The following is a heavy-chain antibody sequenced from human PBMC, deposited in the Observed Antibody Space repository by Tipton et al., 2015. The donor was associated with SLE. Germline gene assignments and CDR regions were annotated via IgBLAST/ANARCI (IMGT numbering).Heavy chain of an antibody. CDR1: GGSISSSSYY. Sequence: TLSLTCTVSGGSISSSSYYWGWIRQPPGKGLEWIGYIYTSGSTNYNPSLKSRVTISVDTSKNQFSLKLSSVTAADTAVYYCARGRKYFDYWGQGTLVTVSS. CDR3: ARGRKYFDY. V-gene: IGHV4-61*05. J-gene: IGHJ4*02. D-gene: IGHD1-14*01. CDR2: IYTSGST.